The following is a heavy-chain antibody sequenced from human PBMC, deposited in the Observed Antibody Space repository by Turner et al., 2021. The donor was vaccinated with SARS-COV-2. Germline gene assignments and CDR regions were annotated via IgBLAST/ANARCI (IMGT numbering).Heavy chain of an antibody. D-gene: IGHD5-18*01. Sequence: QVQLVESGGGVVQPGRSLRLSCAASGFTFSSYGMHWVRQAPGKGLEWVAVIWYDGSNKYYADSVKGRFTISRDNSKNTVYLQMNSLRAEDTAVYYRARDGGYSYGDNDYWGQGTLVTVSS. V-gene: IGHV3-33*01. J-gene: IGHJ4*02. CDR1: GFTFSSYG. CDR2: IWYDGSNK. CDR3: ARDGGYSYGDNDY.